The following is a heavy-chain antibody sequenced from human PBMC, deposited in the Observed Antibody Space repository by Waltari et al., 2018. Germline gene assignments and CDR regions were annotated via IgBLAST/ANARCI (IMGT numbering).Heavy chain of an antibody. CDR3: ARANARVSGFYFEY. J-gene: IGHJ4*02. CDR1: GYSISSGYH. CDR2: ISYSGAT. V-gene: IGHV4-38-2*01. Sequence: QVQLQESGPGLVKPSATLSLSCAVSGYSISSGYHWDWIRQAPGKGLEWIGRISYSGATHYNPSLKRRVTISVDKSKNQFSLDLTSVTAADTAVYYCARANARVSGFYFEYWGRGTRVIVSS. D-gene: IGHD6-6*01.